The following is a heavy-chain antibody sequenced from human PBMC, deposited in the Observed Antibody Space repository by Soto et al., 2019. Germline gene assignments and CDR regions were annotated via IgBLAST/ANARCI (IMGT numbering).Heavy chain of an antibody. CDR3: ARGPHYYDSSGPMTYFAY. D-gene: IGHD3-22*01. V-gene: IGHV3-33*01. CDR1: GFTFSSYG. Sequence: QVQLVESGGGVVQPGRSLRLSCAASGFTFSSYGMHWVRQAPGKGLEWVAVIWYDGSNKYYADSVKGRFTISRDNSKNTLYLQMNSLRAEDTAVYYCARGPHYYDSSGPMTYFAYWGQGTLVTVSS. J-gene: IGHJ4*02. CDR2: IWYDGSNK.